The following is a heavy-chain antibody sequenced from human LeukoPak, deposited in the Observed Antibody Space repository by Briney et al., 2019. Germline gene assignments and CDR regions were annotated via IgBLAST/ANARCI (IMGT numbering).Heavy chain of an antibody. CDR2: ISPSGSST. CDR1: GYTFTNYY. J-gene: IGHJ3*02. V-gene: IGHV1-46*01. CDR3: ARGSSRSPRDAFDI. Sequence: ASVKVSCKASGYTFTNYYMHWVRQAPGQGLEWMGIISPSGSSTTYAQKFQGSVTMTRDMSTTTVYMELSSLRSEDTAVYYCARGSSRSPRDAFDIWGQGTMVSVSS.